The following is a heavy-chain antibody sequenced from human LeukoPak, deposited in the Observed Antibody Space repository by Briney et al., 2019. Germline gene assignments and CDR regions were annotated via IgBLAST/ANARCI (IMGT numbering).Heavy chain of an antibody. CDR2: LSSSGGST. CDR1: GFFFSNYD. CDR3: ARGVTVTTDF. V-gene: IGHV3-23*01. J-gene: IGHJ4*02. D-gene: IGHD4-17*01. Sequence: PGGSLRLSCVASGFFFSNYDMNWVRQAPGRGLEWVSGLSSSGGSTSYADSVKGRFTISRDNSKNTVYLQMNSLRGEDTAIYYCARGVTVTTDFWGQGTLVTVSS.